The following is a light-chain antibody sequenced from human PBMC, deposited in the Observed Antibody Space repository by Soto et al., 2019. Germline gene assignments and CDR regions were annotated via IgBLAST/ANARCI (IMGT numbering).Light chain of an antibody. CDR2: EGS. V-gene: IGLV2-23*01. CDR1: SSDVGSYNC. CDR3: CTYGGSVV. J-gene: IGLJ2*01. Sequence: QSALTQPASVSGSPGQSITISCTGTSSDVGSYNCVSWYQQHPGKAPKLMIYEGSKRPSAVSNRFSGSKSGNTSSLTMSGFQAEDEADYYCCTYGGSVVFGGGTKLTVL.